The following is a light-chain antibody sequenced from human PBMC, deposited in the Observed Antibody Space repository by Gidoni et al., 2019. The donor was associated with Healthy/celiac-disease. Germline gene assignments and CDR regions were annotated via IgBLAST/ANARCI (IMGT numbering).Light chain of an antibody. CDR2: AAS. V-gene: IGKV1-39*01. J-gene: IGKJ2*04. CDR1: QSISSY. CDR3: QQSYSTPRCS. Sequence: DIQMTQSPSSLSASVRDRVTITCRASQSISSYLNWYQQKPGKAPKLLIYAASSLQSGVPSRFSGSGSGIDFTVTISSLQPEDFATYYCQQSYSTPRCSFGQGTKLEIK.